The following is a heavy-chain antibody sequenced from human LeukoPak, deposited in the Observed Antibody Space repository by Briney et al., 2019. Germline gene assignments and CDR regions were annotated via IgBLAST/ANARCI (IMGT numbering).Heavy chain of an antibody. CDR3: ARALGIVYSRPFDY. Sequence: ASVKVSCKASGYIFTSYAMHWVRQAPGQRLEWMGWINAGNGNTKYSQKFQGRVTITRDTSATTVYMELSSLRSEDTAVYYCARALGIVYSRPFDYWGQGTLVTVSS. CDR1: GYIFTSYA. D-gene: IGHD3-22*01. J-gene: IGHJ4*02. CDR2: INAGNGNT. V-gene: IGHV1-3*01.